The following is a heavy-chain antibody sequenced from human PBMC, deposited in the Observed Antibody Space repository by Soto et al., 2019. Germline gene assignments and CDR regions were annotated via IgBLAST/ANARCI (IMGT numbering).Heavy chain of an antibody. Sequence: XETLSVTCTCSGGSISSYYWSWILQPPGKGLEWIGYIYYSGSTNCNPSLKSRVTISVDTSKNQFSLKLSSVTAADTAVYYCATDPRFRGHDAFDIWGQGTMVTVSS. CDR3: ATDPRFRGHDAFDI. V-gene: IGHV4-59*01. CDR1: GGSISSYY. CDR2: IYYSGST. D-gene: IGHD2-21*01. J-gene: IGHJ3*02.